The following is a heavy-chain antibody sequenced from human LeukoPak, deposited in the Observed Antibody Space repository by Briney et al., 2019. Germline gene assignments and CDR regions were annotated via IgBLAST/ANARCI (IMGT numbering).Heavy chain of an antibody. J-gene: IGHJ4*02. V-gene: IGHV3-7*01. CDR3: AAGAGWLIDW. CDR2: IEKDGSEI. CDR1: GLTFSNFW. Sequence: GGPLRFSCAASGLTFSNFWLTWVGQAPGKGREWVAIIEKDGSEILYVDSVKGRFTISRDNAKNSLYLQMNSLRAEDTAVYYCAAGAGWLIDWWGQGTLVTVSS. D-gene: IGHD6-19*01.